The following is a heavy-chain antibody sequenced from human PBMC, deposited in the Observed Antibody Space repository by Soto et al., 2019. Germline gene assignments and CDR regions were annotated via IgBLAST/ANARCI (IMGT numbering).Heavy chain of an antibody. Sequence: SVKVSCKASGGTFSSYAISWVRQAPGQGLEWMGGIIPIFGTANYAQKFQGRVTITADESTSTAYMELSSLRSEDTAVYYCARGPKGYSYGYADYWGQGTLVTVSS. CDR1: GGTFSSYA. CDR3: ARGPKGYSYGYADY. CDR2: IIPIFGTA. D-gene: IGHD5-18*01. J-gene: IGHJ4*02. V-gene: IGHV1-69*13.